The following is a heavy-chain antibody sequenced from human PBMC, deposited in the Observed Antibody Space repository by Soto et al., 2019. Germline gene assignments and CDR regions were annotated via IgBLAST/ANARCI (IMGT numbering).Heavy chain of an antibody. V-gene: IGHV1-69*12. Sequence: QVQLVQSGAEVKKPGSSVKVSCKASGGTFSSYAISWVRQAPGQGLEWMGGISPIFGTADYAQKFPGRVTITADESTSTAYVELSSLRSEDTAVYYCAKSPENYYYGMDVWGQGTTVTVSS. CDR1: GGTFSSYA. CDR2: ISPIFGTA. CDR3: AKSPENYYYGMDV. J-gene: IGHJ6*02.